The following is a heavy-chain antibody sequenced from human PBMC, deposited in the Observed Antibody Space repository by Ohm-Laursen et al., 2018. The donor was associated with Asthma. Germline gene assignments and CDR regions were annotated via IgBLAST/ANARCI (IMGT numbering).Heavy chain of an antibody. CDR3: ARDVMEWYLPAFDF. CDR2: ISGSGGST. J-gene: IGHJ4*02. D-gene: IGHD3-3*01. CDR1: GFTFSNYA. Sequence: SLRLSCAASGFTFSNYAMSWVRQAPGKGLEWVSAISGSGGSTYYADSVKGRFTISRDNSKNTLYLQMNSLRPDDTAVYYCARDVMEWYLPAFDFWGQGTLVTVSS. V-gene: IGHV3-23*01.